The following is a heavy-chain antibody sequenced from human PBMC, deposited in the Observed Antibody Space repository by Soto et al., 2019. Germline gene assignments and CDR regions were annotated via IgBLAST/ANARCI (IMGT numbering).Heavy chain of an antibody. CDR3: ARMGLWGKLTDL. V-gene: IGHV3-23*01. D-gene: IGHD7-27*01. CDR1: GFSFSNYG. CDR2: ISGSGRKT. J-gene: IGHJ4*02. Sequence: PWGSLRLSCAASGFSFSNYGMSWVRQAPGKWQDWVSGISGSGRKTYYADSVKGRFTVSRDNSKNTVFLHMNNLRAEDTAVYFCARMGLWGKLTDLWGQGTSVTVSS.